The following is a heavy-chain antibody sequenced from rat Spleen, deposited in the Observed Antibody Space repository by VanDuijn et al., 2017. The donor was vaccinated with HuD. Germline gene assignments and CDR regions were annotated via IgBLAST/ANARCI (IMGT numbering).Heavy chain of an antibody. J-gene: IGHJ2*01. Sequence: EVQLVESGGGLVQPGGSLKLSCAASGFTFSDYYMAWVRQAPTKGLEWVASISYDNFSTYYRDSVKGRFTISRDNAKNTLYLQMDSLRSEDTATYYCARQGTRWYYFDYWGQGVMVTVSS. CDR2: ISYDNFST. V-gene: IGHV5-7*01. CDR1: GFTFSDYY. CDR3: ARQGTRWYYFDY. D-gene: IGHD1-1*01.